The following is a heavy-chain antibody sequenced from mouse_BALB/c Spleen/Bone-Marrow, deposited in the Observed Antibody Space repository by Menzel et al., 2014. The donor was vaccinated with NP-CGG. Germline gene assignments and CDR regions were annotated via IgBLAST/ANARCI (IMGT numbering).Heavy chain of an antibody. V-gene: IGHV1-77*01. CDR3: ARSRGYAWFAY. J-gene: IGHJ3*01. D-gene: IGHD2-2*01. CDR1: GYTFTDYY. Sequence: QVQLKESGAELARPGASVKLSCKAFGYTFTDYYIKWVKQRTGQGLEWIGEIYPGSGNTYYNEKFKGKATLTADKSSSTAYMQLSSLTSEDSAVYFCARSRGYAWFAYWGQGTLVTVSA. CDR2: IYPGSGNT.